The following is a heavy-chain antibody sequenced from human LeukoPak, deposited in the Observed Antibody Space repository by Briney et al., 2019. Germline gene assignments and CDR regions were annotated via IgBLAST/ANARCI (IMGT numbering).Heavy chain of an antibody. J-gene: IGHJ4*02. CDR1: GGSFSGYY. V-gene: IGHV4-34*01. Sequence: SETLSLTCAVYGGSFSGYYWSWIRQPPGKGLEWSGEINHSGSTNYNPSLKSRVTISVDTSKNQFSLKLSSVTAADTAVYYCARGLRYFSSPIDYWGQGTLVTVSS. CDR2: INHSGST. CDR3: ARGLRYFSSPIDY. D-gene: IGHD3-9*01.